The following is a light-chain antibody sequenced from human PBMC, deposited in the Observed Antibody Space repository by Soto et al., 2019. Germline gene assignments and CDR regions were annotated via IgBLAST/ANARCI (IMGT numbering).Light chain of an antibody. CDR2: GAS. Sequence: ETMLTQSPATLSASPGERVTLSCRATQSVTYNLAWYQQKPGQAPRLLIYGASTRATGIPARFSGRGSGTDFTLTIPSLQSEDFAVYYCQQYNDWLWTFGQGTKVEIK. J-gene: IGKJ1*01. V-gene: IGKV3-15*01. CDR3: QQYNDWLWT. CDR1: QSVTYN.